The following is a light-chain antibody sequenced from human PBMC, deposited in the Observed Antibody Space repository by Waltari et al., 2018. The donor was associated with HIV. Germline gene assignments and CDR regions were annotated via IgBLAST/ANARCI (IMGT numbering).Light chain of an antibody. V-gene: IGLV2-23*02. CDR1: SRDVGSFNL. Sequence: QSALTQPASVSGSPGQSITISCTGTSRDVGSFNLVSWYQQHPGKAPKLIIYEVNKWPTGVSDRFSGSKSGNTASLTISGLQAEDEADYYCCSYAGVATRGYVFGTGTKVTVL. CDR2: EVN. J-gene: IGLJ1*01. CDR3: CSYAGVATRGYV.